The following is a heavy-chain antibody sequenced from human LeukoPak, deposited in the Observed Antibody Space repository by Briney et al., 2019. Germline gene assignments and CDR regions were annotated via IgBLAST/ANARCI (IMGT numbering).Heavy chain of an antibody. V-gene: IGHV3-30*18. CDR2: ISYGGSNK. CDR1: GFTFSSYG. CDR3: AKERRQQLVVHWFDP. J-gene: IGHJ5*02. Sequence: GGSLRLSCAASGFTFSSYGMHWVRQAPGKGLEWVAGISYGGSNKYYADSVKGRFTISRDNSKNTLYLQMNSLRAEDAAVYYCAKERRQQLVVHWFDPWGQGTLVTVSS. D-gene: IGHD6-13*01.